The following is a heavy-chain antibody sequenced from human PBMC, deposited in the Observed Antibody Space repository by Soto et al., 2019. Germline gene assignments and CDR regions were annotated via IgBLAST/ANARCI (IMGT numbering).Heavy chain of an antibody. D-gene: IGHD3-10*01. CDR2: IYYSGST. CDR1: GGSISSGDYY. J-gene: IGHJ4*02. V-gene: IGHV4-30-4*01. Sequence: QVQLQESGPGLVKPSQTLSLTCTVSGGSISSGDYYWSWIRQPPGKGLEWIGYIYYSGSTYYNPSLKSRVTISIDTSKNQFSLKLSSVTAADTAVYYCARAGMVRGVYFDYWGQGTLVTVSS. CDR3: ARAGMVRGVYFDY.